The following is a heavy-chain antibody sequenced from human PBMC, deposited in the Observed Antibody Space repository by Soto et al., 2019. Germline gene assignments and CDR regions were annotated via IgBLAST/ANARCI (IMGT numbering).Heavy chain of an antibody. CDR2: ITGSGGSTYYA. Sequence: GGSLRLSCAASGFTVSNYAMNWIRQAPGKGLEWVSAITGSGGSTYYAYYADSVKGRFTISRDDSKNTLYLQMNSLRVEDTAVYYCAKEGRRESFDYWGQGTLVTVSS. CDR1: GFTVSNYA. D-gene: IGHD3-10*01. V-gene: IGHV3-23*01. CDR3: AKEGRRESFDY. J-gene: IGHJ4*02.